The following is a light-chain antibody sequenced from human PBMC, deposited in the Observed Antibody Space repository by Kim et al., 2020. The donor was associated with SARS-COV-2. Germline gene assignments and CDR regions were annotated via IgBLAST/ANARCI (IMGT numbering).Light chain of an antibody. J-gene: IGLJ3*02. V-gene: IGLV3-19*01. CDR2: GKN. CDR1: SLRSYY. CDR3: NSRESSANHWM. Sequence: ALGQTVRITCQGDSLRSYYASWYQQKPGQAPVLVFYGKNNRPSGIPDRFSGSYSGNTASVTITAAQAEDEADYYCNSRESSANHWMFGGGTQLTVL.